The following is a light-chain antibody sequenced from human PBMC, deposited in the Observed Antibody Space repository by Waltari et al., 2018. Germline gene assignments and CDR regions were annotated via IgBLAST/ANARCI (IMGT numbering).Light chain of an antibody. CDR3: SSYTSSSTRV. Sequence: QSALTQPASVSASPGPSIAVPCTVTSSNGGGDNYVSWYQPHPCKAPKHMSYEVSNRPSGVSNRFSCSKSGNPASLTISGLQAEDEADYYCSSYTSSSTRVFGGGTKLTVL. CDR1: SSNGGGDNY. J-gene: IGLJ2*01. V-gene: IGLV2-14*01. CDR2: EVS.